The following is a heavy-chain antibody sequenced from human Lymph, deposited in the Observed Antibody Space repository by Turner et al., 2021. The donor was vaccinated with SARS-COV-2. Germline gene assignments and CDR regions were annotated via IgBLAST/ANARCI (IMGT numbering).Heavy chain of an antibody. V-gene: IGHV3-30-3*01. CDR2: ISYDGINK. J-gene: IGHJ4*02. CDR3: ARLGELLLFGLALDY. CDR1: GFTFSSYV. Sequence: QVQLVESGGGVVQPGRSLRLSCAAPGFTFSSYVMTGVRRAPGKGLEWVAVISYDGINKYYADSVKGRFTISRDNSKNTLYLQMNSLRAEDTAVYYCARLGELLLFGLALDYWGQGTLVTVSS. D-gene: IGHD1-26*01.